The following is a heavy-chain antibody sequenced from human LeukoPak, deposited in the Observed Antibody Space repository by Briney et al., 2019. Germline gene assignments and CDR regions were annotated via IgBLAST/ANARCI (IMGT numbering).Heavy chain of an antibody. CDR2: INPNSGGT. J-gene: IGHJ3*02. D-gene: IGHD1-7*01. CDR3: AALRNYGLVLAFDI. CDR1: GYTFTGYY. V-gene: IGHV1-2*02. Sequence: ASVKVSCKASGYTFTGYYMHWVRQAPGQGLEWMGWINPNSGGTNYAQKFQGRVTMTRDTSISTAYMELSRLRSDDTAVYYCAALRNYGLVLAFDIWGQGTMVTVSS.